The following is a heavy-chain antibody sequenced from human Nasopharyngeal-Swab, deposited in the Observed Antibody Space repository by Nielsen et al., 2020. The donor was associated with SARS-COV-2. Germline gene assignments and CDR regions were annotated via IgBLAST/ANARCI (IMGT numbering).Heavy chain of an antibody. V-gene: IGHV4-34*01. CDR3: ARVFGVVNPYYYYYYMDV. Sequence: SETLSLTCAVYGGSFSGYYWSWIRQPPGKGLEWIGEINHSGSTNYNPSLKSRVTISVDTSKNQFSLKLSSVTAADTAVYYCARVFGVVNPYYYYYYMDVWGKGTTVTVSS. CDR2: INHSGST. D-gene: IGHD3-3*01. CDR1: GGSFSGYY. J-gene: IGHJ6*03.